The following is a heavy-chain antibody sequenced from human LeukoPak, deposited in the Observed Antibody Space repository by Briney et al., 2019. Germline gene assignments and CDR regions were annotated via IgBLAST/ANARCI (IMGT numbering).Heavy chain of an antibody. CDR3: AKGSGYCSGGSCYYAFDI. CDR2: IRYDGSNK. CDR1: GFTFSSYG. J-gene: IGHJ3*02. V-gene: IGHV3-30*02. Sequence: GGSLRLSCAASGFTFSSYGMHWVRQAPGKGLEWVAFIRYDGSNKYYADSVKGRFTISRDNSKNTLYLQMNSLRAEDTAVYYCAKGSGYCSGGSCYYAFDIWGQGTMVTVSS. D-gene: IGHD2-15*01.